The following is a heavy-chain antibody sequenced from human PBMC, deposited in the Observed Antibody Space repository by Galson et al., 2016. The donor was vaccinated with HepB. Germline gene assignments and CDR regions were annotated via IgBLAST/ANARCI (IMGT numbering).Heavy chain of an antibody. CDR1: GGSITSGGVY. CDR2: IYYSGRT. Sequence: TLSLTCTVSGGSITSGGVYWSWIRQHPGKGLEWMGHIYYSGRTYYTPSLRSRLTISLAASRTQFSLRLTSVPAADTAVYYCARQDDTTTIADWGQGTLVTVSS. J-gene: IGHJ4*02. CDR3: ARQDDTTTIAD. D-gene: IGHD1-1*01. V-gene: IGHV4-31*03.